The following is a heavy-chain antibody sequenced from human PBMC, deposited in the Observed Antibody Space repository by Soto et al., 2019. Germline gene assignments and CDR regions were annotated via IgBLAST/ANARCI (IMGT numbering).Heavy chain of an antibody. CDR2: IRQDGSEE. CDR1: GFTFGNYW. Sequence: EVQLVESGGGLVQPGGSLRLSCRASGFTFGNYWMSWVRQAPGKGLEWVATIRQDGSEEDYVDSVKGRFTISRDNAKNSLYLQMDDLRAEDTAVYYCARNVYYYDTSPVGCFDPWGQGSLVTVSS. CDR3: ARNVYYYDTSPVGCFDP. J-gene: IGHJ5*02. D-gene: IGHD3-22*01. V-gene: IGHV3-7*03.